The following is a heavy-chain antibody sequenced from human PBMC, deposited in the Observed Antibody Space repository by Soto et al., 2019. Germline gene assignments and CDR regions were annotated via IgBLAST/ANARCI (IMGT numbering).Heavy chain of an antibody. CDR2: IYYSGST. CDR3: ARGEYSGYQVFDY. V-gene: IGHV4-59*08. D-gene: IGHD5-12*01. Sequence: SETLSLTCTVSGGSISSYYWSWIRQPPGKGLEWIGYIYYSGSTNYNPSLKSRVTISVDTSKNQFSVKLSSVTAADTAVYYCARGEYSGYQVFDYWGQGTLVTVSS. J-gene: IGHJ4*02. CDR1: GGSISSYY.